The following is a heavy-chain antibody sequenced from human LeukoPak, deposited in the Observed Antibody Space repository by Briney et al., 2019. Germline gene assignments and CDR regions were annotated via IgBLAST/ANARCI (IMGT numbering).Heavy chain of an antibody. V-gene: IGHV4-4*09. CDR3: ARGYSGSYFRYYYYYYYMDV. J-gene: IGHJ6*03. D-gene: IGHD1-26*01. CDR1: GGSISSYY. Sequence: PSETLSLTCTVSGGSISSYYWSWIRQPPGKGLEWIGYIYTSGSTNYNPSLKSRVTISVDTSKNQFSLKLSSVTAADTAVYYCARGYSGSYFRYYYYYYYMDVWGKGTTVTVSS. CDR2: IYTSGST.